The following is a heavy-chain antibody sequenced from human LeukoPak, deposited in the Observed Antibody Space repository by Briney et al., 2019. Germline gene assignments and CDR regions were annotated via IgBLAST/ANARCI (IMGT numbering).Heavy chain of an antibody. CDR1: GYTFTSYD. D-gene: IGHD3-10*01. CDR3: ARGITFRGWFGEYGGVKGIDY. J-gene: IGHJ4*02. V-gene: IGHV1-8*03. CDR2: MNPNSGNT. Sequence: EASVKVSCKASGYTFTSYDINWVRQATGQGLEWMGWMNPNSGNTGYAQKFQGRVTITRNTSISTAYMERSSLRSEDTAVYYCARGITFRGWFGEYGGVKGIDYWGQGTLVTVSS.